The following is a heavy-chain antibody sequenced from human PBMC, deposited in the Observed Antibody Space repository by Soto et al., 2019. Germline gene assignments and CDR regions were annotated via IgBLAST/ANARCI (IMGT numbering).Heavy chain of an antibody. CDR1: GGSFSGYY. V-gene: IGHV4-34*01. J-gene: IGHJ6*02. CDR3: ARMADYYYYGMDV. CDR2: INHSGST. Sequence: QVQLQQWGAGLLKPSETLSLTCAVYGGSFSGYYWSWIRQPPGKGLEWIGEINHSGSTNYNPSLKSRVTISVDTYKNQFSLKLSSVTAADTAVYYCARMADYYYYGMDVWGQGTTVTVSS.